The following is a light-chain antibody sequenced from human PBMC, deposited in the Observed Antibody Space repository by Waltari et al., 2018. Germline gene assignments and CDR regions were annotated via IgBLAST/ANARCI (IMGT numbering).Light chain of an antibody. CDR3: HVWHPDVDPGV. Sequence: SYMLTQPPSVSVAPGETARIPCGGDNIGTYGVHWYQQKPGKAPMLVIFCDRDRPSGIPERFSGSNSGNTATLTISRVEAGDEAKYYCHVWHPDVDPGVFGPGSDVTV. CDR2: CDR. J-gene: IGLJ1*01. CDR1: NIGTYG. V-gene: IGLV3-21*04.